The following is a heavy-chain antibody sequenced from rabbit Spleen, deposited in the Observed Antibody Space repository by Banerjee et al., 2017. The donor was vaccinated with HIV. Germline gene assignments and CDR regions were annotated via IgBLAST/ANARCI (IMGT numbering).Heavy chain of an antibody. D-gene: IGHD5-1*01. V-gene: IGHV1S45*01. CDR3: ARDVGGDYFNL. CDR2: IYAGSSGST. Sequence: QEQLVESGGGLVKPGASLTLTCTASGFSFSSTYDMCWVRQAPGKGLEWIGCIYAGSSGSTYYASWAKGRFTISKTSSTTVTLQMTSLTAADTATYFCARDVGGDYFNLWGPGTLVTVS. CDR1: GFSFSSTYD. J-gene: IGHJ4*01.